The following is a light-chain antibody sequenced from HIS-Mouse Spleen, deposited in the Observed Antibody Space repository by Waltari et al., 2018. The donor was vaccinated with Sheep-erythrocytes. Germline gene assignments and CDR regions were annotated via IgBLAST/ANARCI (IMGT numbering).Light chain of an antibody. CDR2: DVS. V-gene: IGLV2-11*01. CDR1: SSDVGGYNY. J-gene: IGLJ1*01. CDR3: CSYAGSYNHV. Sequence: QSALTQPRSVSGSPGQSVTISCTRTSSDVGGYNYVSWYQQHPGKAPKLMIYDVSKRPSGVPDRFSGSKSGNTASLTISGLQAEDEADYYCCSYAGSYNHVFGTGTKVTVL.